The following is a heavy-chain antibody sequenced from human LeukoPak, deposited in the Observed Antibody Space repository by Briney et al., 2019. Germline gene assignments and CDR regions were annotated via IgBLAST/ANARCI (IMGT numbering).Heavy chain of an antibody. CDR2: ISGSGGST. CDR3: AKDHGYCSSTSCTSSGGFDP. J-gene: IGHJ5*02. CDR1: GFTFSSYA. D-gene: IGHD2-2*01. Sequence: PGGSLRLSCAASGFTFSSYAMSWVRQAPGKGLEWVSAISGSGGSTYYADSVKGRFTISRDNSKNTLYLQMNSPRAEDTAVYYCAKDHGYCSSTSCTSSGGFDPWGQGTLVTVSS. V-gene: IGHV3-23*01.